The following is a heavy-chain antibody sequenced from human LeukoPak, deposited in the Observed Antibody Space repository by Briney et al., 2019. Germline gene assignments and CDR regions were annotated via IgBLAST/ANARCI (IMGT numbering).Heavy chain of an antibody. CDR1: GFTFSSYE. D-gene: IGHD5-18*01. CDR3: AREGTAMVSFDY. Sequence: GGSLRLSCAASGFTFSSYEMNWVRQAPGKGLEWVSYISSGCNTIYYADSVKGRFTISRDNAKNSLYLQMNSLRAEDTAVYYCAREGTAMVSFDYWGQGTLVTVSS. CDR2: ISSGCNTI. V-gene: IGHV3-48*03. J-gene: IGHJ4*02.